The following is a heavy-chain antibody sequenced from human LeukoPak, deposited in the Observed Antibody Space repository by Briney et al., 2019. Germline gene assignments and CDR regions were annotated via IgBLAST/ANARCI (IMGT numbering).Heavy chain of an antibody. CDR2: IHFSGST. V-gene: IGHV4-59*01. D-gene: IGHD2-2*01. CDR3: TREVGTGFQVNYYYYMDV. CDR1: GGSISSDY. Sequence: PSETLSLTCTVSGGSISSDYWSWFRQPARKGLDGIGYIHFSGSTTYNPSLKSRVTISIDPSKNQFSLNLSSVTAADTAVYYCTREVGTGFQVNYYYYMDVWGKGTTVTVSS. J-gene: IGHJ6*03.